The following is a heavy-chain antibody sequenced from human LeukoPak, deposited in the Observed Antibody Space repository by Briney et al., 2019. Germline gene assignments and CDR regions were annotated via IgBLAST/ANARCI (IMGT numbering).Heavy chain of an antibody. J-gene: IGHJ4*02. CDR2: ISGSGGST. CDR3: AKEGYSSSWYDY. V-gene: IGHV3-23*01. CDR1: GFTFGSFA. D-gene: IGHD6-13*01. Sequence: PGGSLRLSCAASGFTFGSFAMSWVRQAPGKGLEWVSAISGSGGSTYYADSVKGRFTISRDNSKNTLYLQMNSLRAEDTAVYYCAKEGYSSSWYDYWGQGTLVTVSS.